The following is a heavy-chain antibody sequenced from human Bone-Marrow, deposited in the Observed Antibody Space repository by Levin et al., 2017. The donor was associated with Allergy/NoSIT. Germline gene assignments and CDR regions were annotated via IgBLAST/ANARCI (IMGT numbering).Heavy chain of an antibody. CDR2: IYSGGGT. Sequence: AGGSLRLSCAVSEFPVSRNFMTWVRQAPGKGLKWVSLIYSGGGTSYADSVKGRFTISRDSSKNTLYLQMNSLTVEDTAVYYCARKTDSGGSGGDYWGQGTLVTVSS. CDR3: ARKTDSGGSGGDY. D-gene: IGHD3-10*01. V-gene: IGHV3-53*01. CDR1: EFPVSRNF. J-gene: IGHJ4*02.